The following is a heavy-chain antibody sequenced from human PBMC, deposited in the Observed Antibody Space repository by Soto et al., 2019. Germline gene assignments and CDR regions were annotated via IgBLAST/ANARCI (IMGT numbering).Heavy chain of an antibody. J-gene: IGHJ4*02. V-gene: IGHV1-18*04. Sequence: ASVKVSCKTSGYALTSYGVNWVRQAPGQGLEWMGWIAPHSGRTTYLPKFQGRVTISADASTNTAYMELRGLSSDDTGIYFCARAATGSYHSAYWGQGTVVTVSS. CDR1: GYALTSYG. CDR2: IAPHSGRT. D-gene: IGHD3-10*01. CDR3: ARAATGSYHSAY.